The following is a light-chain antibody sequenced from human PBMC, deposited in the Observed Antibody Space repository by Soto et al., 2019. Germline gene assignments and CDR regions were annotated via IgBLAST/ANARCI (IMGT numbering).Light chain of an antibody. V-gene: IGKV3-15*01. CDR3: QQYNNWPRT. J-gene: IGKJ1*01. CDR1: QSVSSD. Sequence: IFLTQSPATLSLSPGESATLSCRASQSVSSDLAWYTQKPGQAPRLLIYGASTRATGIPARFSGSGSGTEFTLTINSLKSEDFEVYYCQQYNNWPRTFGQGTKVDI. CDR2: GAS.